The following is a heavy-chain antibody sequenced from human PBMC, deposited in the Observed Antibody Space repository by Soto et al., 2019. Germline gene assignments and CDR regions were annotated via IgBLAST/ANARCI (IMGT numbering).Heavy chain of an antibody. CDR1: GFTFSSYG. J-gene: IGHJ6*03. V-gene: IGHV3-33*01. CDR3: ARETTVTTGDYYYYMDV. Sequence: QVQLVESGGGVVQPGRSLRLSCAASGFTFSSYGMHWVRQAPGKGLEWVAVIWYDGSNKYYADSVKGRFTISRDNSKNTLYLQMNSLRAEDTAVCYCARETTVTTGDYYYYMDVWGKGTTVTVSS. D-gene: IGHD4-17*01. CDR2: IWYDGSNK.